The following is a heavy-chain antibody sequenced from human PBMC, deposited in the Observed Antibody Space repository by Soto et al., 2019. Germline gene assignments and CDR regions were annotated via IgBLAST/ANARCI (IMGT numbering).Heavy chain of an antibody. CDR2: IKPKADDGTT. V-gene: IGHV3-15*01. J-gene: IGHJ4*02. D-gene: IGHD4-17*01. CDR1: GFSFTNAW. Sequence: DVQLVESGGGLVKPGGTLRLSCAASGFSFTNAWMNWVRQAPGKGLEWIGRIKPKADDGTTDYAAPVRGRFTISRDDSKDTLYLQMNNLRTEDTAVYYCPTIYPFTVTVFLDYWGQGTLVTVSS. CDR3: PTIYPFTVTVFLDY.